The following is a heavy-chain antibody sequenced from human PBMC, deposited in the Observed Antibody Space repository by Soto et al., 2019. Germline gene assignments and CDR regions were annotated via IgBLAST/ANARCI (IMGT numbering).Heavy chain of an antibody. V-gene: IGHV1-46*03. CDR1: GFTFSNYY. CDR3: ARPTVYYFAY. Sequence: QVQLVQSGAEVKKPGASVKVSCKTSGFTFSNYYIHWVRQVPGQGLEWMGIINPGSGTTNYAQKFQGKITVTWDTSTSTVYMQLSSLTSDDTAVYYCARPTVYYFAYWGQGTLITVSS. CDR2: INPGSGTT. D-gene: IGHD4-17*01. J-gene: IGHJ4*02.